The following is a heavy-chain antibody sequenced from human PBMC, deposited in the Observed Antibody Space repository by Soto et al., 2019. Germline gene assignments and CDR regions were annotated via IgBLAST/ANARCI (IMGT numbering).Heavy chain of an antibody. Sequence: GGSLILSCAASGFTFSNYAMNWVLQAPGKGLEWVSGITGSGGATFYADSVKGRFTISRDNSKNTVYLQVNSVRADDTAVYYCAKEYTSISKGSFDYWGQGALVTVSS. V-gene: IGHV3-23*01. CDR2: ITGSGGAT. D-gene: IGHD2-2*02. CDR3: AKEYTSISKGSFDY. J-gene: IGHJ4*02. CDR1: GFTFSNYA.